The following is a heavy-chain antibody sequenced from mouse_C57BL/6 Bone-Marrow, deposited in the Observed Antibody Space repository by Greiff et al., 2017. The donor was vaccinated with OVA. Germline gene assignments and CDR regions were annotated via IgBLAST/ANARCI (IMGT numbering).Heavy chain of an antibody. J-gene: IGHJ2*01. V-gene: IGHV5-9-1*02. CDR3: TIDGGYGKKRGYYLDY. Sequence: EVKVVESGAGLVKPGGSLKLSCAASGFNFSSHAMSWVRQTPEKRLEWVAYISSGGDYIYYADTVKGRFTISRDNARNTLYRQMSSLKSEDTAMFYCTIDGGYGKKRGYYLDYWGQGTTLTVSS. D-gene: IGHD2-1*01. CDR1: GFNFSSHA. CDR2: ISSGGDYI.